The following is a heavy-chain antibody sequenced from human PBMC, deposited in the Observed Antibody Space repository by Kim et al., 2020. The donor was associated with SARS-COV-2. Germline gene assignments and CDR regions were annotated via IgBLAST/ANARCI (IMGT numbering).Heavy chain of an antibody. Sequence: SETLSLTWTVSGGSISSGGYYWSWIRQHPGKGLEWIGYIYYSGSTYYNPSLKSRVTISVDTSKNQFSLKLSSVTAADTAVYYCATNIVVVPAAHYYYYGMDVWGQGTTVTVSS. CDR3: ATNIVVVPAAHYYYYGMDV. CDR1: GGSISSGGYY. CDR2: IYYSGST. V-gene: IGHV4-31*02. J-gene: IGHJ6*02. D-gene: IGHD2-2*01.